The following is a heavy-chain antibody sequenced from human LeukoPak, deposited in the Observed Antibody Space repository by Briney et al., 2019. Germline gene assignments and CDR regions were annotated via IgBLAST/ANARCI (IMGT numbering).Heavy chain of an antibody. D-gene: IGHD3-10*01. J-gene: IGHJ4*02. V-gene: IGHV4-59*08. CDR1: GGSFSGYY. CDR2: IYYSGST. Sequence: PSETLSLTCAVYGGSFSGYYWSWIRQPPGKGLEWIGYIYYSGSTKYNPSLKSRVTISADTSKNQFSLKLSSVTAADTAVYYCARTNYGSGSYYSFWGQGTLVTVSS. CDR3: ARTNYGSGSYYSF.